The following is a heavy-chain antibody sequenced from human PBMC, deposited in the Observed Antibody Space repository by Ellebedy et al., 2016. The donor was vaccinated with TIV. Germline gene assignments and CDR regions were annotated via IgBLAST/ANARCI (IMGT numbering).Heavy chain of an antibody. V-gene: IGHV3-23*01. CDR2: ISGSGGST. D-gene: IGHD3-16*01. Sequence: GESLKISXAASGFIVSSYAMSWVRQAPGKGLEWVSTISGSGGSTYYADSVKGRFTISSDNSENTLHLQMNSLRAEDTAVYYCALAGEIDAFDIWGQGTMVTVSS. J-gene: IGHJ3*02. CDR1: GFIVSSYA. CDR3: ALAGEIDAFDI.